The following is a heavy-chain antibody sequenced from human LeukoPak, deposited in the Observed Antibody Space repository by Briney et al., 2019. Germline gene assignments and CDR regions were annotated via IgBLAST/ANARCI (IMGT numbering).Heavy chain of an antibody. J-gene: IGHJ6*03. Sequence: ASVKVSCKASVYSNITYAMNWVRQAPGQGLEWMGRFNTNTGDPTYAHGFTGRFVFSLDTSVNTAYLQIISLKAEDTAVYYCARPSRYSSPSGDYYYMDVWGKGTTVTVSS. V-gene: IGHV7-4-1*02. CDR2: FNTNTGDP. CDR1: VYSNITYA. D-gene: IGHD6-6*01. CDR3: ARPSRYSSPSGDYYYMDV.